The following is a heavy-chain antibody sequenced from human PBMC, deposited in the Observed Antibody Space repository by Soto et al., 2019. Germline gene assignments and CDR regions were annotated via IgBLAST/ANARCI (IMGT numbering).Heavy chain of an antibody. Sequence: SETLSLTCTVSGVSINNDVFYWTWIRQLPGRGLEWIGYIYYSGSTFYNPSLKSRASISIDTSKNQFSLNLISVSAADTAVYYCARDVSLNYGLDVWGRGTTVTVSS. CDR1: GVSINNDVFY. CDR2: IYYSGST. V-gene: IGHV4-31*03. CDR3: ARDVSLNYGLDV. J-gene: IGHJ6*02.